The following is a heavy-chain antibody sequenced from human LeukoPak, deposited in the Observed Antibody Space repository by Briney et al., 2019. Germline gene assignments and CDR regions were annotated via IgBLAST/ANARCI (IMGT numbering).Heavy chain of an antibody. CDR3: ARVSDYYGMDV. CDR2: IYYSGST. CDR1: GGSISSGGYY. J-gene: IGHJ6*02. V-gene: IGHV4-31*03. Sequence: LSLTCSVSGGSISSGGYYWSWIRQPPGKGLEWIGYIYYSGSTYYNPSLKSRVTISVDTSKNQFSLKLSSVTAADTAVYYCARVSDYYGMDVWGQGTTVTVSS.